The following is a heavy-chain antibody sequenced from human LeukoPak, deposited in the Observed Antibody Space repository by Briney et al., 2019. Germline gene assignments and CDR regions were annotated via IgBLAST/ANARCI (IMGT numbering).Heavy chain of an antibody. CDR3: ARDSTSFYDILTGYPDY. J-gene: IGHJ4*02. CDR2: ISSSGSTI. D-gene: IGHD3-9*01. V-gene: IGHV3-11*04. CDR1: GFTFSDYY. Sequence: GGSLRLSCAVSGFTFSDYYMSWIRQAPGKGLEWVSYISSSGSTIYYADSVKGRFTISRDNAKNSLYLQMNSLRAEDTAVYYCARDSTSFYDILTGYPDYWGQGTLVTVSS.